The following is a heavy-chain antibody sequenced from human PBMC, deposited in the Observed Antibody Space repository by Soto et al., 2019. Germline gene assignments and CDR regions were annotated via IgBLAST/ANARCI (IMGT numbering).Heavy chain of an antibody. J-gene: IGHJ4*02. Sequence: GGSLRLSCAASGFTFSSYSMNWVRQAPGKGLEWVSYISSSSSTIYYADSVKGRFTISRDNAKNSLYLQMNSLRAEDTAVYYCASSQARDYGDRRAFDYWGQGTLVTVSS. V-gene: IGHV3-48*01. CDR3: ASSQARDYGDRRAFDY. CDR1: GFTFSSYS. D-gene: IGHD4-17*01. CDR2: ISSSSSTI.